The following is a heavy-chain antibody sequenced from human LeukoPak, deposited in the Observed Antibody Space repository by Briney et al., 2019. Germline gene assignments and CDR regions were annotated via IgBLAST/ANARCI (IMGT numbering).Heavy chain of an antibody. D-gene: IGHD6-6*01. Sequence: SETLSLTCTVSGGSISSGSYYWSWIRQPAGKGLEWIGRIYTSGSTNYNPSLKSRVTISVDTSKNQFSLKLSSVTAADTAVYYCARAPSHYFDYWGQGTLVTVSS. CDR1: GGSISSGSYY. CDR2: IYTSGST. V-gene: IGHV4-61*02. J-gene: IGHJ4*02. CDR3: ARAPSHYFDY.